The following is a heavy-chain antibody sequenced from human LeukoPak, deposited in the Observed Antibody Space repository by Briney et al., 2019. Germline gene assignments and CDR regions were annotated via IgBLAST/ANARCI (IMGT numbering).Heavy chain of an antibody. Sequence: SETLSLTCTVSGVSISSSNSYWGWIRQPPGKGLEWIGSIYYSVNTYYSASLKSQVSISIDTSKNQFSLRLTSVTAADTAVYYCARLIYVGSSWQRKYYYYYYMDVWGKGTTVTISS. CDR2: IYYSVNT. D-gene: IGHD6-13*01. J-gene: IGHJ6*03. CDR3: ARLIYVGSSWQRKYYYYYYMDV. V-gene: IGHV4-39*01. CDR1: GVSISSSNSY.